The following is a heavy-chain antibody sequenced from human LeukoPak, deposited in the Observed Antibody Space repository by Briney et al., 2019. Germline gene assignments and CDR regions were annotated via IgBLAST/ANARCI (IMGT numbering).Heavy chain of an antibody. CDR2: IYYSGST. CDR3: ARGGYCGGDCYFYY. D-gene: IGHD2-21*02. CDR1: GGSISSYY. J-gene: IGHJ4*02. V-gene: IGHV4-59*08. Sequence: SETLSLTCTVSGGSISSYYWSWIRQPPGKGLEWIGYIYYSGSTNYNPSLKSRVTISVDTSKNQFSLKLSSVTAADRAVYYCARGGYCGGDCYFYYWGQGTLVTVSS.